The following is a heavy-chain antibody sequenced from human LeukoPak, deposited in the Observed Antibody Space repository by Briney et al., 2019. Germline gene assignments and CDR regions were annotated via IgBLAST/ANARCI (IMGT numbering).Heavy chain of an antibody. CDR1: GFTFSSYA. CDR3: ARSPTRVYYYMDV. D-gene: IGHD5-12*01. Sequence: GGSLRLSCAASGFTFSSYAMHWVRQAPGKGLEWVAVISYDGSNKYYADSVKGRFTIPRDNSKNTLYLQMNSLRAEDTAVYYCARSPTRVYYYMDVWGKGTTVTVSS. J-gene: IGHJ6*03. CDR2: ISYDGSNK. V-gene: IGHV3-30*01.